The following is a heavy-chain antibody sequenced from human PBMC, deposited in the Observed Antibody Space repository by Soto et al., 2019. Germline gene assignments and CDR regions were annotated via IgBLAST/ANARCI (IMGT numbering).Heavy chain of an antibody. CDR1: GGTFRRYS. V-gene: IGHV1-69*08. Sequence: QVQLVQSGAEVKKPGSSVKVSCKASGGTFRRYSITWVRQAPGHGLEWIGRIIPIFGIASYAQKFQGRVTITADESTSTAYMELSSLRSDDTAVYYCAREDRDRETGLVLCAIDGMDVWGQGTTVTVSS. CDR3: AREDRDRETGLVLCAIDGMDV. D-gene: IGHD3-10*02. CDR2: IIPIFGIA. J-gene: IGHJ6*02.